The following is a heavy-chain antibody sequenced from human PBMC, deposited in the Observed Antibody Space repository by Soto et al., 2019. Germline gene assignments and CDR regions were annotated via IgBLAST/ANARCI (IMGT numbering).Heavy chain of an antibody. D-gene: IGHD2-15*01. Sequence: VCCSASGYSVTSYVMALALKATGQGLEWMGWISGYSGDTKYAQKFQGRISMTTDTSTSTAYMELRSLRSDDTAVYYCAREGLAATAYYYDMDVRGKGTTVTVSS. CDR3: AREGLAATAYYYDMDV. CDR1: GYSVTSYV. CDR2: ISGYSGDT. V-gene: IGHV1-18*01. J-gene: IGHJ6*03.